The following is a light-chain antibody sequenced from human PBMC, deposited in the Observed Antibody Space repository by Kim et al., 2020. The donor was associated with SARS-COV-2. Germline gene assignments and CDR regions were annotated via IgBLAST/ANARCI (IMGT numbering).Light chain of an antibody. V-gene: IGKV1-39*01. CDR3: QQSFHTPYT. J-gene: IGKJ2*01. CDR1: QGISSY. Sequence: SASVGDRVTLTCRASQGISSYLNWYQQKPGKSPKLLIYGSSSLQSGVPSRFSGSGSGTDFTLTISSLQPEDFATYYCQQSFHTPYTFGQGTKLEI. CDR2: GSS.